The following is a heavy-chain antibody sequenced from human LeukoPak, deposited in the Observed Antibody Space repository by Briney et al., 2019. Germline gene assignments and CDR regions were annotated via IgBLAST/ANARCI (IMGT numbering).Heavy chain of an antibody. CDR3: ARGDDVLRFLEWSPMDV. D-gene: IGHD3-3*01. J-gene: IGHJ6*03. Sequence: ASAKVSCKASGYTFTGYYMHWVRRAPGQGLEWMGWISPNSGGTKYTQKFQGRVTMTRDTSISTAYMELSRLRSDDTAVYYCARGDDVLRFLEWSPMDVWGKGTTVTVSS. CDR1: GYTFTGYY. V-gene: IGHV1-2*02. CDR2: ISPNSGGT.